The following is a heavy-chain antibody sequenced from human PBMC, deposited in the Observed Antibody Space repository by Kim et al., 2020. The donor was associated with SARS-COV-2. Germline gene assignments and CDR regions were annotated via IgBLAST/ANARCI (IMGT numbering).Heavy chain of an antibody. D-gene: IGHD3-9*01. CDR1: GFTFSSYA. J-gene: IGHJ4*02. V-gene: IGHV3-64*01. Sequence: GGSLRLSCAASGFTFSSYAMHWVRQAPGKGLEYVSAISSNGGSTYYANSVKGRFTISRDNSENTLYLQMGSLRAEDMAVYYCARDRRGVLRYFDWLLGPVDYWGQGTLVTVSS. CDR3: ARDRRGVLRYFDWLLGPVDY. CDR2: ISSNGGST.